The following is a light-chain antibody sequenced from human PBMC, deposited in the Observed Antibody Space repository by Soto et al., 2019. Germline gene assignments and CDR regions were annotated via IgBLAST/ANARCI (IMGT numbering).Light chain of an antibody. J-gene: IGKJ2*01. Sequence: EIVLTQSPATLSSSPRDRATISCRASQRVSNYLAWYQQKPGQAPRLLIYGASNRSTGIPARFTGSGSGTDFPLTISSLEPEDFAIYYCQHRGEGPRTFGQGTKLEIK. CDR1: QRVSNY. CDR3: QHRGEGPRT. CDR2: GAS. V-gene: IGKV3-11*01.